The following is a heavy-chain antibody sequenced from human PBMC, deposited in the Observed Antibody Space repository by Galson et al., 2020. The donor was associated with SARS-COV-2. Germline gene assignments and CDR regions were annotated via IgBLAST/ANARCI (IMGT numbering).Heavy chain of an antibody. CDR3: ARGYYGSGSYYYGN. Sequence: ASVKVSCKASGGTLSSYAISWVRQAPGQGLEWMGRIIPIVGILKYAQKFQGRVTITADKSTSTASMELSSLRSEDTAVYYCARGYYGSGSYYYGNWGQGTLVTVSS. J-gene: IGHJ4*02. D-gene: IGHD3-10*01. CDR2: IIPIVGIL. V-gene: IGHV1-69*04. CDR1: GGTLSSYA.